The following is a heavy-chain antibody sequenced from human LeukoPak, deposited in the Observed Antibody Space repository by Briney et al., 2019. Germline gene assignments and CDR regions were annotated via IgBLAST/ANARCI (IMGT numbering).Heavy chain of an antibody. CDR2: ISAYNGNT. D-gene: IGHD6-13*01. CDR1: GYTFTSYG. Sequence: ASVKVSCTASGYTFTSYGISWVRQAPGQGLEWMGWISAYNGNTNYAQKLQGRVTMTTDTSTSTAYMELRSLRSDDTAVYYCARRSSSTPHYYYGMDVWGQGTTVTVSS. CDR3: ARRSSSTPHYYYGMDV. J-gene: IGHJ6*02. V-gene: IGHV1-18*01.